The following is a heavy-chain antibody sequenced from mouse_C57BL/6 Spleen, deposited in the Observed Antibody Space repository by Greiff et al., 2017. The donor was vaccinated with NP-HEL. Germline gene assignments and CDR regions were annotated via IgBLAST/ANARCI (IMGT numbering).Heavy chain of an antibody. CDR2: ISSGSSTI. V-gene: IGHV5-17*01. D-gene: IGHD3-2*02. CDR1: GFTFSDYG. Sequence: EVKLVESGGGLVKPGGSLKLSCAASGFTFSDYGMHWVRQAPEKGLEWVAYISSGSSTIYYADTVKGRFTISRDNAKNTLFLQMTSLRSEDTAMYYCAKRQLRLQYYYAMDYWGQGTSVTVSS. CDR3: AKRQLRLQYYYAMDY. J-gene: IGHJ4*01.